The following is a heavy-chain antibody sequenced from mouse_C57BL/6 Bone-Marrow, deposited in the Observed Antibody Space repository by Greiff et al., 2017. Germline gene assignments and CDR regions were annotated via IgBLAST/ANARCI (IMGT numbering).Heavy chain of an antibody. CDR2: IDPENGDP. D-gene: IGHD1-1*02. V-gene: IGHV14-4*01. J-gene: IGHJ3*01. CDR3: TTLYGGLWLAY. CDR1: GFNIKDDY. Sequence: EVQLQESGAELVRPGASVKLSCTASGFNIKDDYMHWVKQRPEQGLEWIGWIDPENGDPEYASKFQGKATITADTSSNTPYLQLSSLTSEDSAVCYCTTLYGGLWLAYWGQGTLVTVSA.